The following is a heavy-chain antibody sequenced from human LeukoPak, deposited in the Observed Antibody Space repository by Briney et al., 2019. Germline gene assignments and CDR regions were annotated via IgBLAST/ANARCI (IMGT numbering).Heavy chain of an antibody. CDR3: ARDSGIRYFDWLLRGDDAFDI. J-gene: IGHJ3*02. D-gene: IGHD3-9*01. CDR1: GYTFTGYY. Sequence: ASVKVSCKASGYTFTGYYMHWVRQAPGQGLEWMGWINPNSGGTNYAQKFQGRVTMTRDTSISTAYMELSRLRSDDTAVYYCARDSGIRYFDWLLRGDDAFDIWGQGTMVTVSS. V-gene: IGHV1-2*02. CDR2: INPNSGGT.